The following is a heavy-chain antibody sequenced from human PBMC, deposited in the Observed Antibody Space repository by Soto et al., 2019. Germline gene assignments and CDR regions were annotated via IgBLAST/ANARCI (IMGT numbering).Heavy chain of an antibody. V-gene: IGHV3-30-3*01. Sequence: GGSLRLSCAASGFTFSSYAMHWVRQAPGKGLEWVAVISYDGSNKYYADSVKGRFTISRDNSKNTLYPQMNSLRAEDTAVYYCARDTFGGVIRYYFDYWGQGTLVTVSS. CDR1: GFTFSSYA. CDR3: ARDTFGGVIRYYFDY. J-gene: IGHJ4*02. D-gene: IGHD3-16*02. CDR2: ISYDGSNK.